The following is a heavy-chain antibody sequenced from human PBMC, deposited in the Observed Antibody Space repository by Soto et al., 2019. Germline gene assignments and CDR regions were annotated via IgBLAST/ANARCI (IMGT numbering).Heavy chain of an antibody. CDR2: ILYDGSNK. CDR1: GFTFSNYG. J-gene: IGHJ6*02. D-gene: IGHD1-1*01. CDR3: AKDTKTGTAAGYYYYYGMDV. Sequence: GGSLRLSCAASGFTFSNYGMHWARQAPGKGLEWVAAILYDGSNKYYADSVKGRFTISRDNSKNTLYLQMNSLRAEDTAVYYCAKDTKTGTAAGYYYYYGMDVWGQGTTVTVSS. V-gene: IGHV3-30*02.